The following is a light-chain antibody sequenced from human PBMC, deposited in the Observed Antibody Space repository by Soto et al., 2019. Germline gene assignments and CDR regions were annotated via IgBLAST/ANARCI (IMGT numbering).Light chain of an antibody. Sequence: ILLTQSPDTLSLSPGDRATLSCRASQRVDSSYVAWYQQRPGQAPRLLLYCASNWATGVPDRFSGSGSVTDFPLTISSLQAEAVAVYYRQQYYSTPWTLGQGTKVDIK. CDR1: QRVDSSY. V-gene: IGKV3-20*01. J-gene: IGKJ1*01. CDR3: QQYYSTPWT. CDR2: CAS.